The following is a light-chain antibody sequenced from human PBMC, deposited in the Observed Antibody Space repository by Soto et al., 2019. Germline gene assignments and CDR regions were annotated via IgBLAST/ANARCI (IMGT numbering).Light chain of an antibody. Sequence: PGERVTLSCRASQDIRSSLAWYQQKPGQAPRLLIYGASTRATGIPARFSGSGSGTEFTLTISSLQPEDFATYSCQQSYTTTWTFGQGTKVDIK. V-gene: IGKV3-15*01. CDR3: QQSYTTTWT. CDR2: GAS. J-gene: IGKJ1*01. CDR1: QDIRSS.